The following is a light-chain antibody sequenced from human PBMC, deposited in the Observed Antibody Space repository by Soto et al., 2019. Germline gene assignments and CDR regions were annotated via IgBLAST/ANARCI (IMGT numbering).Light chain of an antibody. Sequence: EIVFTQSPATLSLSPGERATLSCRASQSVSSYLAWYQQKPGQAPRLLIYDASNRATGIPARFSGSGSGTDFTLTISSLEPEDFAGYYCQQRSNGTPLTFGGGTKVDIK. V-gene: IGKV3-11*01. CDR2: DAS. CDR1: QSVSSY. J-gene: IGKJ4*01. CDR3: QQRSNGTPLT.